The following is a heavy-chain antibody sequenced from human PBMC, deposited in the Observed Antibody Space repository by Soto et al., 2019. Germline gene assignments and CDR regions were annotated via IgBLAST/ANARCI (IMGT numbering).Heavy chain of an antibody. V-gene: IGHV1-2*02. Sequence: QVQLVQSGAEVKKPGASVNVSCKASGYTFTVYYMHWVRQAPGQGLEWRGWINPKSGGTMYPQKFQGRATMTWDTSSSTAYMAMTRLRSDDTAVYYCASDLAKSGGSAGFDYWGQGTLVTVSS. CDR2: INPKSGGT. CDR3: ASDLAKSGGSAGFDY. CDR1: GYTFTVYY. D-gene: IGHD1-26*01. J-gene: IGHJ4*02.